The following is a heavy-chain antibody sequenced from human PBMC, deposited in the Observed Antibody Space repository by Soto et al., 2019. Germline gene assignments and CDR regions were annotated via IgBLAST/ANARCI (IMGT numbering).Heavy chain of an antibody. Sequence: EVQLVESGGGLVQPGGSLRLSCAASGFTFSSYSMNWVRQAPGKGLEWVSYISSSSSTIYYADSVKGRFTISRDNAKNALYLQLNRLRATDTAVSYCASALNSGLFDYWGQGTLFTVSS. CDR1: GFTFSSYS. D-gene: IGHD2-15*01. CDR2: ISSSSSTI. V-gene: IGHV3-48*01. CDR3: ASALNSGLFDY. J-gene: IGHJ4*02.